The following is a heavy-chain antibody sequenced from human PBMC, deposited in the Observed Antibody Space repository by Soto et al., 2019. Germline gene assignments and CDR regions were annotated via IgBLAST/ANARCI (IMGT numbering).Heavy chain of an antibody. V-gene: IGHV4-59*01. D-gene: IGHD3-22*01. CDR1: GGSITSYH. CDR2: IQNSGSA. CDR3: ARDYYYDSRGFPGAYYYGVDV. J-gene: IGHJ6*02. Sequence: SETLSLTCTVSGGSITSYHWSWIRHFPGQGLEWIGHIQNSGSAKYNPSFKSRVTISVDTSKNQVSLKLSSVTAADTAVYYCARDYYYDSRGFPGAYYYGVDVWGQGTTVTVSS.